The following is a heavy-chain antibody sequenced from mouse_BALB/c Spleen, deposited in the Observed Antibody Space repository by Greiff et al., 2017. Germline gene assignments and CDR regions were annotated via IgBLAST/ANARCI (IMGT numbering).Heavy chain of an antibody. J-gene: IGHJ1*01. V-gene: IGHV2-6-7*01. CDR2: IWGDGST. CDR3: ARYDGYWYFDV. Sequence: VQRVESGPGLVAPSQSLSITCTVSGFSLTGYGVNWVRQPPGKGLEWLGMIWGDGSTDYNSALKSRLSISKDNSKSQVFLKMNSLQTDDTARYYCARYDGYWYFDVWGAGTTVTVSS. CDR1: GFSLTGYG. D-gene: IGHD2-3*01.